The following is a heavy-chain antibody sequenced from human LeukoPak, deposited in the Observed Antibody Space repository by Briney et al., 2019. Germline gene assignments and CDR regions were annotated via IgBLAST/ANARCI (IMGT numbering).Heavy chain of an antibody. V-gene: IGHV3-21*01. CDR1: GFTFSTYS. J-gene: IGHJ4*02. CDR2: ITTSSSYI. CDR3: VRDLPCTGGSCYSTPDDY. D-gene: IGHD2-15*01. Sequence: PGGSLRLSCAASGFTFSTYSMNWVRQAPGKGLEWVSSITTSSSYIYYADSVKGRFTISRDNAENSLYLQMNSLSAEDTAVYYCVRDLPCTGGSCYSTPDDYWGQGTLVTVSS.